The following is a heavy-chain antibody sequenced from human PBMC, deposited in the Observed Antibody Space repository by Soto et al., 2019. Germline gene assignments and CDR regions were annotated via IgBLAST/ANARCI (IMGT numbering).Heavy chain of an antibody. Sequence: QVQLVQSGAEVKKPGSSVKVSCMASGVTFNSNAVSWVRQAPGLGLEWMGGIIGIFGTANYAQKLQGRVTIHADKSTTTAYMEFSSLRYGDTAGYYSVRHSGYQVLGNWVCPWGQGTLVTVSS. J-gene: IGHJ5*02. D-gene: IGHD2-2*01. CDR1: GVTFNSNA. CDR2: IIGIFGTA. CDR3: VRHSGYQVLGNWVCP. V-gene: IGHV1-69*06.